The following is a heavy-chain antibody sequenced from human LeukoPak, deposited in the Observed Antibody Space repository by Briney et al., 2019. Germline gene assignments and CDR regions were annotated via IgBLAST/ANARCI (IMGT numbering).Heavy chain of an antibody. CDR1: GGSISSYY. CDR2: IYYSGST. D-gene: IGHD2-8*02. Sequence: TSETLSLTCTVSGGSISSYYWSWIRQPPGKGLEWIGYIYYSGSTYYNPSLKSRLTMSVDTSKNQFSLKLSSVTAVDTAVYFCASPGYCTGGACAVVWGQGTTVTVSS. CDR3: ASPGYCTGGACAVV. J-gene: IGHJ6*02. V-gene: IGHV4-59*04.